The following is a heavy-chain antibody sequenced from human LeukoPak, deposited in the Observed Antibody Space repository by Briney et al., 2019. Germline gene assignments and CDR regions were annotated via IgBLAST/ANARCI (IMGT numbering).Heavy chain of an antibody. CDR1: GYTFTSYY. CDR2: INPSGGST. Sequence: ASVKVSCTASGYTFTSYYMHWVRQAPGQGLEWMGIINPSGGSTSYAQKFQGRVTMTRDTSTSTVYMELSSLRSEDTAVYYCARDMTTVTTDYNWFDPWGQGTLVTVSS. D-gene: IGHD4-17*01. CDR3: ARDMTTVTTDYNWFDP. J-gene: IGHJ5*02. V-gene: IGHV1-46*01.